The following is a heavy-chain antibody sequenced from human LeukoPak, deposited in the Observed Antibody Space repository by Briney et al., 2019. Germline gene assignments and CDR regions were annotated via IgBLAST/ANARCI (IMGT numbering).Heavy chain of an antibody. V-gene: IGHV3-73*01. Sequence: GGSLRLSCAASGFSFSGSAMHWVRQASGKGLEWVGRIKNKAKNYATAYAASVKGRFTISRDDSKNTAYLQMNSLKTEDTAVYYCTRLLEGDFRFDIWGQGTKVTVSS. D-gene: IGHD2-21*02. CDR3: TRLLEGDFRFDI. CDR2: IKNKAKNYAT. J-gene: IGHJ3*02. CDR1: GFSFSGSA.